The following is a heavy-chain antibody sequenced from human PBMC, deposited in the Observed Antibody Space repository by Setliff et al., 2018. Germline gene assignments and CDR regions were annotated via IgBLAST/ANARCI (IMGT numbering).Heavy chain of an antibody. CDR3: ARDNRARHYMDV. V-gene: IGHV4-34*01. CDR1: GDSFSDYY. J-gene: IGHJ6*03. D-gene: IGHD3-10*01. CDR2: IYHSGSS. Sequence: SETLSLTCAVYGDSFSDYYWSWIRQPPGKGLEWIGSIYHSGSSYYNPSLRSRVTISVDTSKNQFSLILRSVTAADTAVYYCARDNRARHYMDVWGKGTTVTVSS.